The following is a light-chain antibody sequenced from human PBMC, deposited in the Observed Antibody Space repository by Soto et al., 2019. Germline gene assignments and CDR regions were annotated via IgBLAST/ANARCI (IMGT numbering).Light chain of an antibody. CDR2: TNS. CDR1: SSNIGAGYD. CDR3: QSYDSSLSALV. J-gene: IGLJ3*02. Sequence: QSVLTQPPSVSGAPGQGVTISCAWTSSNIGAGYDVHWYQQVPGTAPKLLIYTNSNRSSGVPDRFSGSKSGTSASLAITGLQAADEADYYCQSYDSSLSALVFGGGTKLTVL. V-gene: IGLV1-40*01.